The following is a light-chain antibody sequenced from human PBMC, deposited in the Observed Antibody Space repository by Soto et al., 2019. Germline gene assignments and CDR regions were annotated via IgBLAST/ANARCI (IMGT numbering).Light chain of an antibody. V-gene: IGKV1-9*01. J-gene: IGKJ1*01. Sequence: DIQLTQSPSFLSSSVGDRATITCRASQGISSYLAWYQQKPGNAPKLLIYAASTLQSGVPSRFSGSGSGTEFTLPISSLQPEDFATYYYQQLNSYPRTFGQGTKVEIK. CDR2: AAS. CDR1: QGISSY. CDR3: QQLNSYPRT.